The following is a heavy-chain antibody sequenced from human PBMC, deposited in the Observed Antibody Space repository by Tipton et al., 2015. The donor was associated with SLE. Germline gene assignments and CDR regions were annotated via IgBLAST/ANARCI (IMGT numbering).Heavy chain of an antibody. D-gene: IGHD3-10*01. CDR3: ARVPGGFYFDY. CDR1: GGSISSYY. V-gene: IGHV4-4*09. CDR2: IYTSGST. Sequence: TLSLTCTVSGGSISSYYWSWIRQPPGKGLEWIGYIYTSGSTNYNPSLKSRVTISVDTSKNQFSLKLSSVTAADTAVYYCARVPGGFYFDYWGQGTLVTVSS. J-gene: IGHJ4*02.